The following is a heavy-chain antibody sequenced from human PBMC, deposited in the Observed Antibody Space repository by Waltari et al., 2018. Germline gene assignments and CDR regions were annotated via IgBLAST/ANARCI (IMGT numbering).Heavy chain of an antibody. V-gene: IGHV4-61*02. D-gene: IGHD6-25*01. CDR3: AREGIYSSATDARFDP. J-gene: IGHJ5*02. CDR2: MYTSGSA. Sequence: QVQLQESGPGLVKPSQTLSLTCTVSGGSISSGSYYWSWIRQSAGKGLEWIGRMYTSGSANYSPSLKSRVTISVDTSKNQFSLKLSSVTAADTAVYYCAREGIYSSATDARFDPWGQGTLVTVSS. CDR1: GGSISSGSYY.